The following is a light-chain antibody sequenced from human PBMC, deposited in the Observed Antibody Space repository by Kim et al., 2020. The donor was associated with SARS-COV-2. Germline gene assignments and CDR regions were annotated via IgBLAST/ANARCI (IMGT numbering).Light chain of an antibody. J-gene: IGLJ2*01. Sequence: QSALTQPASVSGSPGQSITISCTGTSSDVGGYNYVSWYQQHPGTAPKLMIYDVNNRPSGVSNRFSGSKSGKTASLTISGLQAEDEADYYCSSYTSSSSVVFGGGTQLTVL. CDR2: DVN. CDR1: SSDVGGYNY. V-gene: IGLV2-14*03. CDR3: SSYTSSSSVV.